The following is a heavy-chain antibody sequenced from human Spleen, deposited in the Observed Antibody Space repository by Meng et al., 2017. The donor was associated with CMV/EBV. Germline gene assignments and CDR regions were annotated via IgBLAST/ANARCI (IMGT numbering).Heavy chain of an antibody. J-gene: IGHJ3*02. D-gene: IGHD1-26*01. CDR1: GFTFNDHG. V-gene: IGHV3-9*01. Sequence: SLKISCVASGFTFNDHGMSWVRQAPGKGLEWVSGISWNSGSIGYADSVKGRFTISRDNAKNSLYLQMNSLRAEDTALYYCAKVRDLIGATSAFDIWGQGTMVTVSS. CDR3: AKVRDLIGATSAFDI. CDR2: ISWNSGSI.